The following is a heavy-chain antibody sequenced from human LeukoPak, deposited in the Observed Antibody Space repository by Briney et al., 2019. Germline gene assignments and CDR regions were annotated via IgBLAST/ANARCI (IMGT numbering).Heavy chain of an antibody. CDR3: ARGGTSCCGSDY. CDR1: GSTFDVYG. D-gene: IGHD2-2*01. Sequence: PGRSRTLSCAPSGSTFDVYGMSCVRQVPRKLREWVSAINYYGGSTTHTDSVKGRFTISRDNAKNSLYLQMNSLRAADTALYYCARGGTSCCGSDYWGQGTLVTVSS. V-gene: IGHV3-20*04. CDR2: INYYGGST. J-gene: IGHJ4*02.